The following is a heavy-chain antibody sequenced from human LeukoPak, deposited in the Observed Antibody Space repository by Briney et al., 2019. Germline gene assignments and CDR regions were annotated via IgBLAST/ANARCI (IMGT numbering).Heavy chain of an antibody. CDR3: ARVYRSLSVVVVPAANPGFDY. CDR2: INSDGSST. J-gene: IGHJ4*02. D-gene: IGHD2-2*01. V-gene: IGHV3-74*03. Sequence: PGGSLRLSCAVSGITLSDYWMHWVRQTPGKRLVWVSRINSDGSSTTYADSVKGRFTISRDITKNTLYLQMNSLRAEDTAVYYCARVYRSLSVVVVPAANPGFDYWGQGTLVTVSS. CDR1: GITLSDYW.